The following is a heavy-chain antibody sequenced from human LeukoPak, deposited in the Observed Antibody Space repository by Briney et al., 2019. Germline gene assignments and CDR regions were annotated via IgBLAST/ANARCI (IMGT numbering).Heavy chain of an antibody. Sequence: ASVKVSCKASGYTFTGYYMHWVRQAPGQGLEWMGRINPNSGGTNYAQKFQGRVTMTRDTSISTAYMELSRLRSDDTAVYYCARGTNYYDFWSGYYQNDYWGQGTLVTVSS. CDR1: GYTFTGYY. D-gene: IGHD3-3*01. CDR2: INPNSGGT. V-gene: IGHV1-2*06. J-gene: IGHJ4*02. CDR3: ARGTNYYDFWSGYYQNDY.